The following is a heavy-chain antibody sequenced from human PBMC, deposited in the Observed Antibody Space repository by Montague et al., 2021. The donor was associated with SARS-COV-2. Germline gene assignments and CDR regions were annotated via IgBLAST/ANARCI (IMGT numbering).Heavy chain of an antibody. CDR3: ARGGGRGYYGSGNFDD. V-gene: IGHV4-34*01. Sequence: SETLSLTCAVYGGPLRGHFWSWIRQSPGKGLEWIGEINHAGGTTYSPSLFSRVTILLDASKNQFSLKMTSVTAADTALYFCARGGGRGYYGSGNFDDWGQGTLVTVSS. J-gene: IGHJ4*02. CDR2: INHAGGT. D-gene: IGHD3-10*01. CDR1: GGPLRGHF.